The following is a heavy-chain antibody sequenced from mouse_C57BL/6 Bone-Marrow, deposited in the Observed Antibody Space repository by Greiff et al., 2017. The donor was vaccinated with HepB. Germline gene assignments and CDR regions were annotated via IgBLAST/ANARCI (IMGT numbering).Heavy chain of an antibody. V-gene: IGHV5-12*01. D-gene: IGHD1-1*01. Sequence: EVHLVESGGGLVQPGGSLKLSCAASGFTFSDYYMYWVRQTPEKRLEWVAYISNGGGSTYYPDTVKGRFTISIDNAKNTLYLQMSRLKSEDTAMYYCARRYYYGSSPAWFAYWGQGTLVTVSA. J-gene: IGHJ3*01. CDR1: GFTFSDYY. CDR3: ARRYYYGSSPAWFAY. CDR2: ISNGGGST.